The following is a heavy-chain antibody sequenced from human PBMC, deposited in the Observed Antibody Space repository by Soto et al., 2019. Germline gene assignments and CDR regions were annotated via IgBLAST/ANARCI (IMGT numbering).Heavy chain of an antibody. D-gene: IGHD2-15*01. CDR3: ATRGSRVVVAATLPKFDY. CDR1: GYTLTELS. J-gene: IGHJ4*02. CDR2: FDPEDGET. V-gene: IGHV1-24*01. Sequence: GASVKVSCKVSGYTLTELSMHWVRQAPGKGLEWMGGFDPEDGETIYAQKFQGRVTMTEDTSTDTAYMELSSLRSEDTAVYYCATRGSRVVVAATLPKFDYWGQGTLVTVS.